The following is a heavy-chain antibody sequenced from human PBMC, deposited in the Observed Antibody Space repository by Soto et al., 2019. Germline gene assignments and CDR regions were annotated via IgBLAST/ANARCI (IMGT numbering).Heavy chain of an antibody. D-gene: IGHD6-13*01. J-gene: IGHJ4*02. V-gene: IGHV3-74*01. CDR3: VRGSSPWRGMDY. CDR2: ICRDGSGT. Sequence: EVQLVESGGGLVQPGGSLRLSCAVSGFTFSTYCMHWVRQAPETGLVWVSRICRDGSGTDYADSVKGRFAISRDDASNSLYLQMNSLRVEDTAIYYCVRGSSPWRGMDYWGQGTLVTVSS. CDR1: GFTFSTYC.